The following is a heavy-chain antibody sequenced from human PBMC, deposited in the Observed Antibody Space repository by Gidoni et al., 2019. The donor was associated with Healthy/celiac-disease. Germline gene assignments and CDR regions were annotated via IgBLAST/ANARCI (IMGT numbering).Heavy chain of an antibody. CDR2: INHSGST. CDR3: ARVGQQLVLVDY. Sequence: QVQLQQWGAGLLKPSETLSLTCAVYGGSFSGYYWSWIRQPPGKGLEWIGEINHSGSTNYNPSLKSRVTISVDTSKNQFSLKLSSVTAADTAVYYCARVGQQLVLVDYWGQGTLVTVSS. CDR1: GGSFSGYY. J-gene: IGHJ4*02. V-gene: IGHV4-34*01. D-gene: IGHD6-13*01.